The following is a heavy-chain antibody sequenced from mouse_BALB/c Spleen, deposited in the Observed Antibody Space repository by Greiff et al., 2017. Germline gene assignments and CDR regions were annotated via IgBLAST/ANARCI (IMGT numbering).Heavy chain of an antibody. CDR1: GFTFSSYA. Sequence: EVHLVESGGGLVKPGGSLKLSCAASGFTFSSYAMSWVRQSPEKRLEWVAEISSGGSYTYYPDTVTGRFTISRDNAKNTLYLEMSSLRSEDTAMYYCAPLPTVVAHYYAMDYWGQGTSVTVSS. J-gene: IGHJ4*01. CDR3: APLPTVVAHYYAMDY. D-gene: IGHD1-1*01. CDR2: ISSGGSYT. V-gene: IGHV5-9-4*01.